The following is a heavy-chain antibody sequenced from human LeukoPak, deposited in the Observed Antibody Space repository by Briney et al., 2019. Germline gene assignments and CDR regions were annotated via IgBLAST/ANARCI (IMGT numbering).Heavy chain of an antibody. CDR2: IYTSGST. CDR3: ARDSHYSNYYDY. J-gene: IGHJ4*02. Sequence: KPWETLSLTCTVSGGSISSGSYYWSWIRQPAGKGLKWIGRIYTSGSTNYNPSLKSRITISVDTSKNQFSLKLSSVTAADTAVYYCARDSHYSNYYDYWGQGTLVTVSS. D-gene: IGHD4-11*01. CDR1: GGSISSGSYY. V-gene: IGHV4-61*02.